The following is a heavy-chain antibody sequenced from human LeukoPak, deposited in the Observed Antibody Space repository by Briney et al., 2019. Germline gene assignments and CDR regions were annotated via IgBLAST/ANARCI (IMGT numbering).Heavy chain of an antibody. Sequence: TLSLTCTVSGGSLSSGSYYWSWIRQPAGKALAWMWRIYTSGSTKYNPSLESRVSISVDTSKNQFSLKLSSVTAADTAVYYCVTSTYSSGWYNWFDPWGQGTLVTVSS. J-gene: IGHJ5*02. D-gene: IGHD6-19*01. CDR3: VTSTYSSGWYNWFDP. CDR1: GGSLSSGSYY. CDR2: IYTSGST. V-gene: IGHV4-61*02.